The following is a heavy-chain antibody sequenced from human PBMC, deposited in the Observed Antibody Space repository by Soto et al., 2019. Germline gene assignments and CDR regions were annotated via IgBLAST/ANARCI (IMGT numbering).Heavy chain of an antibody. D-gene: IGHD3-22*01. CDR2: ISDSGGNP. CDR3: AKNLVKFEY. CDR1: GLSFSSYA. V-gene: IGHV3-23*01. J-gene: IGHJ4*02. Sequence: GGSLRLSCAASGLSFSSYAMSWVRQAPGKGLEWVSGISDSGGNPYYADSVKGRFTISRDNSNNRLYLQMNSLRAEDTAVYYCAKNLVKFEYWGQGTLVTVSS.